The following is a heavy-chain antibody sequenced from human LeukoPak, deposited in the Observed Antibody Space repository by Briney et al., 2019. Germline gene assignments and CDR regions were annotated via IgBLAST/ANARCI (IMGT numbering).Heavy chain of an antibody. D-gene: IGHD2-2*01. V-gene: IGHV3-23*01. CDR1: GFTFSNYD. J-gene: IGHJ4*02. CDR3: GKPAGLNLLSDY. Sequence: PGGSLRLSCAASGFTFSNYDMTWIRQAPGKGLEWVSAISGSGSSTYYADSVKGRFTISRDNSKNTLYLQMNSLTAEDTAVYYCGKPAGLNLLSDYWGQGTLVTVSS. CDR2: ISGSGSST.